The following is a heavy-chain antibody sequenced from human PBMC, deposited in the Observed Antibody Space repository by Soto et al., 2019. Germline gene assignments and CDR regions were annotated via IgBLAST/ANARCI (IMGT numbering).Heavy chain of an antibody. V-gene: IGHV3-23*01. D-gene: IGHD2-2*02. CDR3: AKVTYPLRYGEVYQTLNFFDD. J-gene: IGHJ4*02. CDR1: GFTFSSYA. Sequence: PGGSLRLSCAASGFTFSSYAMSWVRQAPGKGLEWVSAISGSGGSTYYADSVKGRFTISRDNSKNTLYLQMNSLRAEDTAVYYCAKVTYPLRYGEVYQTLNFFDDWGQGTMVTVSS. CDR2: ISGSGGST.